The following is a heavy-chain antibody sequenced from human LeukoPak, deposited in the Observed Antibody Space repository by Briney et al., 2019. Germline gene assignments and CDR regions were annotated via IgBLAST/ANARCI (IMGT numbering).Heavy chain of an antibody. V-gene: IGHV3-48*01. J-gene: IGHJ4*02. CDR2: IGISSGNT. CDR1: GFTFSSYS. Sequence: GGSLRLSCAASGFTFSSYSMNWVRQAPGKGLEWISYIGISSGNTKYTDSVKGRFTISGDKAKNSVYLQMNSLRVEDTAVYYCARDTKYAFDNWGQGTLVTVSS. D-gene: IGHD2-2*01. CDR3: ARDTKYAFDN.